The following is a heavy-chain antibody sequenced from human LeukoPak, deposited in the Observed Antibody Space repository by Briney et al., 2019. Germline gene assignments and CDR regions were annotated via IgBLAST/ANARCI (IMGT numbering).Heavy chain of an antibody. Sequence: PGRSLRLSCTASGFTFSIFGMHWVRQAPGKGLEWVAVIWYDGSDKYYADSVKGRFTISRDNSKNTLYLQINSLRPEDTAVYYCARGVAGLDYWGQGTLVTVSS. CDR3: ARGVAGLDY. CDR2: IWYDGSDK. CDR1: GFTFSIFG. D-gene: IGHD6-19*01. V-gene: IGHV3-33*08. J-gene: IGHJ4*02.